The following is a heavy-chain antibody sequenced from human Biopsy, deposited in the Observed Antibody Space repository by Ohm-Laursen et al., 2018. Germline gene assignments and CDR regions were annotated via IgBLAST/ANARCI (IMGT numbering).Heavy chain of an antibody. CDR3: AGVRGDYYYGMDV. Sequence: SLRLSCAASGFTVYNNYMTWVRQAPGKGLEWVSSISSRSSDIYYADSVKGRFTISRDNAKNSLYLQMNSLRAEDTAVYYCAGVRGDYYYGMDVWGQGTTVTVSS. V-gene: IGHV3-21*01. CDR1: GFTVYNNY. J-gene: IGHJ6*02. D-gene: IGHD3-16*01. CDR2: ISSRSSDI.